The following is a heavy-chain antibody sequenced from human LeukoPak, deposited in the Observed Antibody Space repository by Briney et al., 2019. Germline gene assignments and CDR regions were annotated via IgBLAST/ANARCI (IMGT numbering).Heavy chain of an antibody. J-gene: IGHJ4*02. D-gene: IGHD5-12*01. CDR1: GFTFGGYA. Sequence: GGSLRLSCTASGFTFGGYAMSWFRQAPGKGLEWVGFIRSKDYGGTTEYAESVKGRFTISRDDSKSIAYLQMNSLKTEDTAVYYCTRDDRGYSGYDYFDYWGQGTLVTVSS. CDR2: IRSKDYGGTT. CDR3: TRDDRGYSGYDYFDY. V-gene: IGHV3-49*03.